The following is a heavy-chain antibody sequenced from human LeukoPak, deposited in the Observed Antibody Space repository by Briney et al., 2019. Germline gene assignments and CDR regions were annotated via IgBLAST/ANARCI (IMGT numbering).Heavy chain of an antibody. D-gene: IGHD6-19*01. CDR3: ASPLPTSYSSGDDTPS. J-gene: IGHJ5*02. CDR2: ISYDGSNK. V-gene: IGHV3-30-3*01. CDR1: GFTFSSYA. Sequence: PGRSLRLSCAASGFTFSSYAMHWVRQAPGKGLEWVAVISYDGSNKYYADSVKGRFTISRDNAKNSLYLQMNSLRAEDTAVYYCASPLPTSYSSGDDTPSWGQGTLVTVSS.